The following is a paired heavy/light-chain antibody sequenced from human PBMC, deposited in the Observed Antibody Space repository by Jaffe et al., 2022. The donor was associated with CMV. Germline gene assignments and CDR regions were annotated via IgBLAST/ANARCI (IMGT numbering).Light chain of an antibody. CDR2: GNN. CDR3: QSYDSKLDVV. V-gene: IGLV1-40*01. Sequence: QSVLTQPPSVSGAPGQRISISCTGSSSNIGSNYEVHWYQQLPGTGPKLLIYGNNKRPSGVPDRFSGSKSGTSASLGITGLQAEDEADYYCQSYDSKLDVVFGGGTKLTVL. CDR1: SSNIGSNYE. J-gene: IGLJ2*01.
Heavy chain of an antibody. J-gene: IGHJ4*02. V-gene: IGHV2-70*01. CDR2: IDWDDDK. Sequence: QVTLRESGPALVKPTQTLTLTCTFSGFSLSTSAMCVSWIRQSPGKALEWLALIDWDDDKYYSTSLKTRLTISRDTSKNQVVLTMTNMDPVDTATYYCARTLYGDFYSDFWGQGTLVTVSS. CDR3: ARTLYGDFYSDF. D-gene: IGHD4-17*01. CDR1: GFSLSTSAMC.